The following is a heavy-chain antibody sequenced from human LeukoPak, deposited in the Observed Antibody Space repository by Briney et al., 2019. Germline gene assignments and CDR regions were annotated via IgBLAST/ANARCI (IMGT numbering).Heavy chain of an antibody. D-gene: IGHD3-22*01. CDR3: ARGTYYDSSAYSGVRLFDY. Sequence: ASVKVSCKASGYTFTCYYMHWIRQAPGQGLEWMGWINPNSGRTNYAQKFQGRVTMTRDTSINTAYMELSRLRSDDTALYYCARGTYYDSSAYSGVRLFDYWGQGTLVTVSS. V-gene: IGHV1-2*02. CDR1: GYTFTCYY. CDR2: INPNSGRT. J-gene: IGHJ4*02.